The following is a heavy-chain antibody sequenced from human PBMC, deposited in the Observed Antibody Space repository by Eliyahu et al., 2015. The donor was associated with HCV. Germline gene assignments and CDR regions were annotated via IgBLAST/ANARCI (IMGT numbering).Heavy chain of an antibody. CDR3: ARGSVVAATGYYYYYGMDV. J-gene: IGHJ6*02. Sequence: QVQLVESGGGVVQPGRSLRLSCAASGFTFSSYGLXWVRXAPGKXLEWVAVIWYDGSNKYYADSVKGRFTISRDNSKNTLYLQMNSLRAEDTAVYYCARGSVVAATGYYYYYGMDVWGQGTTVTVSS. CDR2: IWYDGSNK. V-gene: IGHV3-33*01. CDR1: GFTFSSYG. D-gene: IGHD2-15*01.